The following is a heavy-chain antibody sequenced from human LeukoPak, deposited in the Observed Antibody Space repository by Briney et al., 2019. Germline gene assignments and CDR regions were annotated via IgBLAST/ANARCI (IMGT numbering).Heavy chain of an antibody. CDR1: GGTFSSYA. D-gene: IGHD3-3*01. J-gene: IGHJ6*03. Sequence: SVKVSCKASGGTFSSYAISWARQAPGQGLEWMGGIIPIFGTANYAQKFQGRVTITTDESTSTAYMELSSLRSEDTAVYYCARGFVLRFLEWSHPPDYYYMDVWGKGTTVTVSS. CDR3: ARGFVLRFLEWSHPPDYYYMDV. V-gene: IGHV1-69*05. CDR2: IIPIFGTA.